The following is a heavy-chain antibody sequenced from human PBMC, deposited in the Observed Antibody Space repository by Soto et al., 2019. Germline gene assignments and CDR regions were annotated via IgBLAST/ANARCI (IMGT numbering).Heavy chain of an antibody. CDR2: ISAYNGNT. CDR3: ARHDYGDPYYYYYYLDV. V-gene: IGHV1-18*01. CDR1: GYTFTSYG. D-gene: IGHD4-17*01. J-gene: IGHJ6*03. Sequence: ASVKVSCKASGYTFTSYGISWVRQAPGQGLEWMGWISAYNGNTNYAQKLQGRVTMTTDTSTSTAYMELRSLRSDDTAVYYCARHDYGDPYYYYYYLDVWGKGKTVTV.